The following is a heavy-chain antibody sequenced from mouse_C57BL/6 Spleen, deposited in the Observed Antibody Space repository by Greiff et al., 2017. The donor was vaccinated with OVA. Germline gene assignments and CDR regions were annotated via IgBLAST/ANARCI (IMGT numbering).Heavy chain of an antibody. Sequence: VMLVESGAELVKPGASVKLSCKASGNTFTEYTIHWVKQRSGQGLEWIGWFYSGSGRIKYNEKFKDKATLTADKSSSTVYMELSRLTSEDSAVYFCARHEDLLGAWFAYWGQGTLVTVSA. CDR3: ARHEDLLGAWFAY. V-gene: IGHV1-62-2*01. J-gene: IGHJ3*01. CDR2: FYSGSGRI. D-gene: IGHD4-1*01. CDR1: GNTFTEYT.